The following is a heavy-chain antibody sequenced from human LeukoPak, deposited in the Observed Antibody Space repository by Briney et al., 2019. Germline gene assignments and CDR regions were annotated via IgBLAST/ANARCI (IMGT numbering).Heavy chain of an antibody. CDR1: GFTFSSYW. V-gene: IGHV3-74*01. CDR3: ARGQGSTSRGIDY. J-gene: IGHJ4*02. Sequence: GGSLRLSCAASGFTFSSYWMHWVRQAPGKGLVWVSRIYSDGNTTNYADSVKGRFTISRGNAKNTLYLQMNSLRAEDTAVYYCARGQGSTSRGIDYWGQGTLVTVSS. CDR2: IYSDGNTT. D-gene: IGHD2-2*01.